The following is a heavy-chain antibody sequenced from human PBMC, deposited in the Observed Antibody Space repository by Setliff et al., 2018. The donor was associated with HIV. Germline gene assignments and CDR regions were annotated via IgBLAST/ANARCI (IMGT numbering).Heavy chain of an antibody. V-gene: IGHV4-61*09. D-gene: IGHD4-17*01. J-gene: IGHJ4*02. Sequence: PSETLSLTCTVSGGSISSGSYYWTWIRQPAGKGLEWIGHTHSSGSSRYNPSLESRVTISVDPSKNQFSLKLNSVTAADTAVYYCARLFGGDYLVYYFDSWGQGTLVTVSS. CDR1: GGSISSGSYY. CDR2: THSSGSS. CDR3: ARLFGGDYLVYYFDS.